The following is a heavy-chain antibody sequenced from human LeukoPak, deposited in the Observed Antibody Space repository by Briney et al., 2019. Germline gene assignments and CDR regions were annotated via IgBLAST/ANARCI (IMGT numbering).Heavy chain of an antibody. CDR3: ARGSCSSTTCHDFDY. V-gene: IGHV4-39*07. CDR2: IYYSGST. D-gene: IGHD2-2*01. Sequence: SETLSLTCTVSGGSITISSYYWAWIRQPPGKGLEWIGSIYYSGSTYYNPSLKSRVTISVDTSKNQFSLKLSSVTAADTAVYYCARGSCSSTTCHDFDYWGQGTLVTVSS. J-gene: IGHJ4*02. CDR1: GGSITISSYY.